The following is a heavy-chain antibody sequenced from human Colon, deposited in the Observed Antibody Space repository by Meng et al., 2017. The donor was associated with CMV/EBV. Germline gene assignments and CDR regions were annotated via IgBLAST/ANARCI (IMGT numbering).Heavy chain of an antibody. V-gene: IGHV4-4*07. J-gene: IGHJ4*02. CDR1: GDFINNDY. D-gene: IGHD3-22*01. CDR2: MTTSGDA. CDR3: ARVHKPADLSDYGFDY. Sequence: QVQLQESVPVLVKSSETLSLTCTVSGDFINNDYWSWVRQPAGKDLEWIGHMTTSGDAKYNPSFNSRVSMSIDTSTNQFSLGLSPVTAADTAVYYCARVHKPADLSDYGFDYWGRGTLVTVSS.